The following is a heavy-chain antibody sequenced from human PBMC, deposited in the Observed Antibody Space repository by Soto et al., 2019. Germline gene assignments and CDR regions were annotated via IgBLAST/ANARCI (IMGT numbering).Heavy chain of an antibody. V-gene: IGHV1-18*01. CDR2: IGAYNGNT. Sequence: QVQLVQSGAEVKKPGASVKVSCKASGYTFTSYGISWVRQAPGQGLEWMGWIGAYNGNTNYAQKLQGRVPMNTDPSTSTAYMELRRLRSDATAVYYCARAPQWLAYGPFDYWGQGTLVTVSS. J-gene: IGHJ4*02. CDR3: ARAPQWLAYGPFDY. D-gene: IGHD6-19*01. CDR1: GYTFTSYG.